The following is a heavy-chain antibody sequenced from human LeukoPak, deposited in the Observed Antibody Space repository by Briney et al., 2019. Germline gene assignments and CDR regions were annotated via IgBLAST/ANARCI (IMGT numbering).Heavy chain of an antibody. V-gene: IGHV4-34*01. CDR3: ARGLVVVVPAAMWDYYYYYGMDV. CDR1: GGSFSGYY. D-gene: IGHD2-2*01. J-gene: IGHJ6*02. Sequence: SETLSLTCAVYGGSFSGYYWSWIRQPPGKGLEWIGEINHSGSTNYNPSLKSRVTISADTSKNQFSLKLSSVTAADTAVYYCARGLVVVVPAAMWDYYYYYGMDVWGQGTTVTVSS. CDR2: INHSGST.